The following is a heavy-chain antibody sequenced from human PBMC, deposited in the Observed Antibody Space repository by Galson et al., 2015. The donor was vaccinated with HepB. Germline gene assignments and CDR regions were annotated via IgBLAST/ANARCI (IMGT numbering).Heavy chain of an antibody. CDR1: GYTFTSYY. J-gene: IGHJ4*02. Sequence: SVKVSCKASGYTFTSYYMHWVRQAPGRGLEWMGIINPSGGSTSYAQKLQGRVTMTRDTSTSTVYMELSSLRSEDTAVYYCAREAPAGIAVAGTGGAFDYWDQGTLVTVSS. CDR3: AREAPAGIAVAGTGGAFDY. D-gene: IGHD6-19*01. CDR2: INPSGGST. V-gene: IGHV1-46*04.